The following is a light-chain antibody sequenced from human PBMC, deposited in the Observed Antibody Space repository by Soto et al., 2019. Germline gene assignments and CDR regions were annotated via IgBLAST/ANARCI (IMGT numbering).Light chain of an antibody. CDR3: CSFASSRTYV. V-gene: IGLV2-23*01. Sequence: QSALTQPASVSGSPGQSITISCTGTSSDVGSSNLVSWYQQHPGIAPKVMIFEGSQRPSGVSHRFSGSKSGNTASLTISGLQAEDEADYYCCSFASSRTYVFGTGTKLTVL. CDR2: EGS. J-gene: IGLJ1*01. CDR1: SSDVGSSNL.